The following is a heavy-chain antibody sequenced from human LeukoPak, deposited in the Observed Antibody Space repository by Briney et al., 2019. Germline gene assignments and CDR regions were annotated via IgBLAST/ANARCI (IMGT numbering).Heavy chain of an antibody. D-gene: IGHD2-15*01. V-gene: IGHV3-23*01. J-gene: IGHJ6*02. CDR1: GFSFSTYV. CDR2: ISGSGGRT. CDR3: AKNLYCGGGSCYPSALGMDV. Sequence: PGGSLRLSCAASGFSFSTYVMSWVRQAPGKGLEWVSGISGSGGRTSYVDSVKGRFTISRDNFKDTLSLQMNSLRAEDTAVYYCAKNLYCGGGSCYPSALGMDVWGQGTTVTVSS.